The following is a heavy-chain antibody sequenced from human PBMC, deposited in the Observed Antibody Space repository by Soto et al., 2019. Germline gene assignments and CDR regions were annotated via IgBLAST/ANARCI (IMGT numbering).Heavy chain of an antibody. CDR1: GFTFSDYY. J-gene: IGHJ3*02. Sequence: GGSLRLSCAASGFTFSDYYINWIRQAPGKGLEWVSYISSSHVYTNYADSVKGRFTISRDNAKNSLFLQMNSLRAEDTAVYYCARGLITNSGYQNDAFDIWGQGTMVTVSS. CDR3: ARGLITNSGYQNDAFDI. V-gene: IGHV3-11*06. CDR2: ISSSHVYT. D-gene: IGHD5-12*01.